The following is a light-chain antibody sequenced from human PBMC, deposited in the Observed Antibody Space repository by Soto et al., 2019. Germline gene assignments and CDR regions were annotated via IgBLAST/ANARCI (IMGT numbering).Light chain of an antibody. V-gene: IGKV3-20*01. Sequence: EIVLTQSPGTLSLSPGERATLSCRASQSVSSSYLAWYQQKPGQPPSLLIYGAASRATGIPDRFSGSGSGTDFTLTISRREPEEFAVYYWQQYDSALNWTFGQGTKVEIK. CDR2: GAA. CDR3: QQYDSALNWT. J-gene: IGKJ1*01. CDR1: QSVSSSY.